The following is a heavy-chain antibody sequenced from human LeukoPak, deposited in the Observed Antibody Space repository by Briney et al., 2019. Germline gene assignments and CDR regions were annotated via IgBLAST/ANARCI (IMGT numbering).Heavy chain of an antibody. CDR1: GFTFSTYI. CDR3: ARGEMATLDY. CDR2: ISSSTGTV. Sequence: GGSLRLSCAASGFTFSTYIMNWVRQAPGKGLEWVSYISSSTGTVYYADSVQGRFTISRDNAKNSLYLQMNSLRAEDTAVYYCARGEMATLDYWGQGTLVTFSS. J-gene: IGHJ4*02. V-gene: IGHV3-48*04. D-gene: IGHD5-24*01.